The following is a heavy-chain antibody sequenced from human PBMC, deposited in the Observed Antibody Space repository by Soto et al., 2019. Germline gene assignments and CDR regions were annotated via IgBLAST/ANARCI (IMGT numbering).Heavy chain of an antibody. J-gene: IGHJ5*02. CDR2: IYNSGST. V-gene: IGHV4-59*08. CDR1: GGSISSYY. Sequence: SETLSHTCTVSGGSISSYYWIWIRQPPGKGLEWIGHIYNSGSTNYHPSLKSRVTISVDTSMIPFSLALTSESAAATVMLYCARGHPTEKVDAWGQGSLVTVSS. CDR3: ARGHPTEKVDA.